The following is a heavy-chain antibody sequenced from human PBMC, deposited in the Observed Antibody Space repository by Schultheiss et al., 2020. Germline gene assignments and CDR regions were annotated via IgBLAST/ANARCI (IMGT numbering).Heavy chain of an antibody. J-gene: IGHJ4*02. D-gene: IGHD6-19*01. CDR1: GFTFSSYA. Sequence: GESLKISCAASGFTFSSYAMSWVRQAPGKGLEWVSAISGSGGSTYYADSVKGRFTISRDNSKNTLYLQMNSLRAEDTAVYYCAKSPPLAVDLYYFDYWGQGTLVTGSS. CDR3: AKSPPLAVDLYYFDY. V-gene: IGHV3-23*01. CDR2: ISGSGGST.